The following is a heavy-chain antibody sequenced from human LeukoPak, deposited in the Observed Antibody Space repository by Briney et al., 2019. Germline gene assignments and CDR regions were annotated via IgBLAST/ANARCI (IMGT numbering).Heavy chain of an antibody. CDR3: AKDIHSGSYYHDAFDI. Sequence: SLKISCAASGFTFDDYALHWVRQVPGKGLEWVSGINWNSGIIDYADAVKGRFTISRDNAKNSLYLQMNTLRLEDTALYYCAKDIHSGSYYHDAFDIWGQGTMVTVSS. D-gene: IGHD3-10*01. CDR2: INWNSGII. CDR1: GFTFDDYA. J-gene: IGHJ3*02. V-gene: IGHV3-9*01.